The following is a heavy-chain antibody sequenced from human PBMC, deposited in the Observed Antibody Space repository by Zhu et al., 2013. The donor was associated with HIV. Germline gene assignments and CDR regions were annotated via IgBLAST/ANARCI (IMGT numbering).Heavy chain of an antibody. CDR1: GDSINRGGYF. Sequence: QVQLQESGPKLVKPSQTLSLTCTVSGDSINRGGYFWSWIRQHPGKGLEWIGEIYDGGSTNYNPSLKSRVTISVDKSKNQFSLNLSSVTAADTAVYYCVVVTATDAFDIWGQGTMVTVSS. V-gene: IGHV4-31*09. J-gene: IGHJ3*02. D-gene: IGHD2-21*02. CDR3: VVVTATDAFDI. CDR2: IYDGGST.